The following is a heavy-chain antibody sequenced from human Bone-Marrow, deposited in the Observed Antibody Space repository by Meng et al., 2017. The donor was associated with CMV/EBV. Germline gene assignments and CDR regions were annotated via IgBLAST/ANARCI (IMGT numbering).Heavy chain of an antibody. D-gene: IGHD5-12*01. CDR1: GFTFSSYA. CDR2: ISGSGGST. J-gene: IGHJ6*02. Sequence: GESLKISCAASGFTFSSYAMSWVRQAPGKGLEWVSAISGSGGSTYYADSVKGRFTISRDNSKNTLYLQMNSLRAEDTAVYYCARAINYYYGMDVWGQGNTVTVSS. V-gene: IGHV3-23*01. CDR3: ARAINYYYGMDV.